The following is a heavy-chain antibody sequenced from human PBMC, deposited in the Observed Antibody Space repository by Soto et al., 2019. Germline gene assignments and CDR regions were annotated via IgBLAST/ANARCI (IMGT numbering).Heavy chain of an antibody. CDR3: ARDGGGGGAFDL. J-gene: IGHJ3*01. D-gene: IGHD3-16*01. CDR1: GGTFSSYA. CDR2: IIPIFGTA. V-gene: IGHV1-69*01. Sequence: QVQLVQSGAEVKKPGSSVKVSCKASGGTFSSYAISWVRQAPGQGLEWMGGIIPIFGTANYAQKFQGRVTITADESAGQANGELRGRRSEDGGVYYCARDGGGGGAFDLWGKGKMATVSP.